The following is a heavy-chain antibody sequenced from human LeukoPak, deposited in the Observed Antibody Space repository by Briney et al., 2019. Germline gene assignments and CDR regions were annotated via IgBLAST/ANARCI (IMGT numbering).Heavy chain of an antibody. Sequence: GESLKISCAASEFTFSSYWMSWVRQAPGKGLEWVASIKQDGSEKYYVDSVKGRVTISRDNAKNSLYLQMNSLRAEDTAVYYCARVFGAGYSDYWGQGTLVTVSS. V-gene: IGHV3-7*01. D-gene: IGHD4/OR15-4a*01. CDR2: IKQDGSEK. CDR3: ARVFGAGYSDY. J-gene: IGHJ4*02. CDR1: EFTFSSYW.